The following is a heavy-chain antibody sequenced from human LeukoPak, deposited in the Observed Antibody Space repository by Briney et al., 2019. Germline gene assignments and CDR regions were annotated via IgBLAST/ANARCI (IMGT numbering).Heavy chain of an antibody. D-gene: IGHD4-23*01. CDR2: INPNSGGT. CDR3: ARAPGGNPGRWFDP. V-gene: IGHV1-2*02. CDR1: GYTFTGYY. Sequence: ASVKVSCKASGYTFTGYYMHWVRQAPGQGLEWMGWINPNSGGTNYAQKFQGRVTMTRDTSISTAYMELSRLRSDDTAVYYCARAPGGNPGRWFDPWGQGTLVTVSS. J-gene: IGHJ5*02.